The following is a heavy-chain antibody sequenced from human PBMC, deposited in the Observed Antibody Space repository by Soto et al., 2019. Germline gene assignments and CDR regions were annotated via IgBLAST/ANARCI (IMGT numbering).Heavy chain of an antibody. Sequence: PSQTLSLTCAISGDSVSSNSAAWNWIRQSPSRGLEWLGRTYYRSKWYNDYAVSVKSRITINPDTSKNQFSLQLNSVTPEDTAVYYCARGGSIVVVPAAAGYYFDYWGQGTLVTVS. CDR1: GDSVSSNSAA. CDR2: TYYRSKWYN. CDR3: ARGGSIVVVPAAAGYYFDY. V-gene: IGHV6-1*01. D-gene: IGHD2-2*01. J-gene: IGHJ4*02.